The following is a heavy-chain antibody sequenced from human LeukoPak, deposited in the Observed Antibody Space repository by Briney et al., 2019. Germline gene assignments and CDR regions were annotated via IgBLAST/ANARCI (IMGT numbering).Heavy chain of an antibody. V-gene: IGHV3-9*01. J-gene: IGHJ6*04. Sequence: PGGSLRLSCAGSGFTLDDYAMHWVRHAPGKGLEWVSGINWNSGSTRYAASVKGRFTISRDNAKDSLYLQMNSLRAEDTAVYYCAELGITMIGGVWGKGTTVTISS. CDR2: INWNSGST. D-gene: IGHD3-10*02. CDR1: GFTLDDYA. CDR3: AELGITMIGGV.